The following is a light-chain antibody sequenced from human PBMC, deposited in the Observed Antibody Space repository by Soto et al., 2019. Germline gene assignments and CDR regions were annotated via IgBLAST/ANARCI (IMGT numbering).Light chain of an antibody. CDR3: QQRSNWR. J-gene: IGKJ5*01. V-gene: IGKV3-15*01. Sequence: EIVLTQSPGTLSLSPGERATLSCRASQSISSNLAWYQQKPGQAPRLLIYGTSTRASGIPARFSGSGSGTEFTLTISSLQSEDFAVYYCQQRSNWRFGQGTRLEIK. CDR1: QSISSN. CDR2: GTS.